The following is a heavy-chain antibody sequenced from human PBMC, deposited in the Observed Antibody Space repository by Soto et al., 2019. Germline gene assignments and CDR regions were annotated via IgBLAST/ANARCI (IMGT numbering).Heavy chain of an antibody. CDR3: ARDLASIAARPHFDY. Sequence: GGSLRLSCAASGGTCSSYGMRWVRQATGKGLEWVAVIWYDGSNKYYADSVKGRFTISRDNSKNTLYLQMNSLRAEDTAVHYCARDLASIAARPHFDYWGQGTLVTVSS. J-gene: IGHJ4*02. CDR1: GGTCSSYG. D-gene: IGHD6-6*01. V-gene: IGHV3-33*01. CDR2: IWYDGSNK.